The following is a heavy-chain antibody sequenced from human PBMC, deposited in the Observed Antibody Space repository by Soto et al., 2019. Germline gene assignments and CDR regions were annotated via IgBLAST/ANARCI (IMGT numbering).Heavy chain of an antibody. CDR2: IYYSGST. CDR3: ASGGTYYYGSGAYGMDV. D-gene: IGHD3-10*01. V-gene: IGHV4-30-4*01. J-gene: IGHJ6*02. Sequence: SETLSLTCTVSGGSISSGDYYWSWIRQHPGKGLEWIGYIYYSGSTYYNPSLKSRVTISVDTSKNQFSLKLSSVTAADTAVYYCASGGTYYYGSGAYGMDVWGQGTTVTVSS. CDR1: GGSISSGDYY.